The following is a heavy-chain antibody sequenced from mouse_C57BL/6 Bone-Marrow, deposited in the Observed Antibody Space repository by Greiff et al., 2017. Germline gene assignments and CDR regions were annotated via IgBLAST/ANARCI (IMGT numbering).Heavy chain of an antibody. J-gene: IGHJ3*01. CDR1: GYAFTNYL. V-gene: IGHV1-54*01. Sequence: QVQLQQSGAELVRPGTSVKVSCKASGYAFTNYLIEWVKQRPGQGLEWIGVINPGSGGTNYNQKFKGKSTLTVDKSSSTAYMQLSSLTSEDSAVYYCARDLGGFAYWGQGTLVTVAA. CDR3: ARDLGGFAY. D-gene: IGHD4-1*01. CDR2: INPGSGGT.